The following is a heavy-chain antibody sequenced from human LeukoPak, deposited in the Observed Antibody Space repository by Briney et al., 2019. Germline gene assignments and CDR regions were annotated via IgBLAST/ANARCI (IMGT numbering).Heavy chain of an antibody. D-gene: IGHD3/OR15-3a*01. CDR3: AKGWTSIKYDS. V-gene: IGHV3-23*01. CDR2: ISSSGGST. Sequence: PGGSLRLSCAAPRFTFNAYAMSWFRQAPGKGLEWVSAISSSGGSTFHADSVKGRFTISRDNSKNTLYLQMNSLKAEDTAVYYCAKGWTSIKYDSGGQGTLVTVSS. CDR1: RFTFNAYA. J-gene: IGHJ4*02.